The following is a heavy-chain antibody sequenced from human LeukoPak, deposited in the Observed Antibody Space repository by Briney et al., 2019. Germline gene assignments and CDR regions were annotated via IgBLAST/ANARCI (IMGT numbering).Heavy chain of an antibody. D-gene: IGHD6-19*01. V-gene: IGHV1-69*13. CDR3: ARDAVAGTFDP. CDR2: IIPIFGTA. Sequence: SVTVSCTASGGTFSSYAISWVRQAPGQGLEWMGGIIPIFGTANYAQKFQGRVTITADESTSTAYMELSSLRSEDTAVYYCARDAVAGTFDPWGQGTLVTVSS. J-gene: IGHJ5*02. CDR1: GGTFSSYA.